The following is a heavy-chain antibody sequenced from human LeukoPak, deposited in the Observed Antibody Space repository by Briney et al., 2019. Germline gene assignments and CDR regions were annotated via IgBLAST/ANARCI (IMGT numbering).Heavy chain of an antibody. CDR3: AKGREIYGYQFDY. J-gene: IGHJ4*02. V-gene: IGHV3-21*01. Sequence: PGGSLRLSCEASGFTFSSCSMNWVRQAPGKGLEWVSSMSSSSSHRYYADSVKGRFTISRDNANNQLYLQMNSLSAEDTAVYYCAKGREIYGYQFDYWGEGTLVTVSS. CDR2: MSSSSSHR. D-gene: IGHD5-18*01. CDR1: GFTFSSCS.